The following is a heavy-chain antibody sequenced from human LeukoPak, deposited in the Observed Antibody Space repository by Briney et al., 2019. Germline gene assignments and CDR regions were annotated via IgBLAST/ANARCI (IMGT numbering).Heavy chain of an antibody. D-gene: IGHD3-10*01. J-gene: IGHJ5*02. CDR1: GYGFTSYW. CDR2: IDPSDSYT. Sequence: GESPKISCRGSGYGFTSYWIVWVRQMPGKGLEWMGRIDPSDSYTNYSPSFQGHVTISADKSISTAYLQWSSLKASDTAMYYCARHLTMVRGVTEGWFDPWGQGTLVTVSS. CDR3: ARHLTMVRGVTEGWFDP. V-gene: IGHV5-10-1*01.